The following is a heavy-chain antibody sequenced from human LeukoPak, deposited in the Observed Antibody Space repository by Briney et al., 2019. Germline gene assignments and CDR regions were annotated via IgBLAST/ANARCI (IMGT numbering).Heavy chain of an antibody. CDR2: ISYDGSNK. CDR1: GFTFSSYA. CDR3: ARDRGSTYNWNHAPLGY. V-gene: IGHV3-30-3*01. Sequence: GGSLRPSCAASGFTFSSYAMHWVRQAPGKGLEWVAVISYDGSNKYYADSVKGRFTISRDNSKNTLYLQMNSLRAEDTAVYYCARDRGSTYNWNHAPLGYWGQGTLVTVSS. D-gene: IGHD1-14*01. J-gene: IGHJ4*02.